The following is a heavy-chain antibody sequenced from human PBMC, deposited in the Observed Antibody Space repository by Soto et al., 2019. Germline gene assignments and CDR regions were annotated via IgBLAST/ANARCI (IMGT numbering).Heavy chain of an antibody. CDR3: ARDGDGRMTTNPYYYNGMDV. D-gene: IGHD4-4*01. CDR2: VFYTGRA. V-gene: IGHV4-59*01. CDR1: GGSLGSYY. Sequence: ETLSLTCTVSGGSLGSYYWSWIRHPPVKGLVWIGYVFYTGRANYNASLKSRVSISLDTSNYQFSLKLSSVTAADTAVYYCARDGDGRMTTNPYYYNGMDVWGPGTPVNVSS. J-gene: IGHJ6*02.